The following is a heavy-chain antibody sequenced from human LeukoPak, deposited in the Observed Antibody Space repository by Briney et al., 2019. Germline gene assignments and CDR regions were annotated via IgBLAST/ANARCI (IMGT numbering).Heavy chain of an antibody. Sequence: SETLSLTCTVSGGSISSYYWSWIRQPPGKGLEWIGYIYYSGNTNYNPSLKTRITISIDTSKNQFSLRLRSVTAADTAVYYCARKVVRGVICWFDAWGQGTLVTVSS. CDR3: ARKVVRGVICWFDA. V-gene: IGHV4-59*01. CDR2: IYYSGNT. D-gene: IGHD3-10*01. CDR1: GGSISSYY. J-gene: IGHJ5*02.